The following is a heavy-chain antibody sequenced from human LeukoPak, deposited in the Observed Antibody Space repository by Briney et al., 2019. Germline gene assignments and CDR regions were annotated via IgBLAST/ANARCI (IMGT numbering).Heavy chain of an antibody. CDR2: IRSKAYGGTT. J-gene: IGHJ4*02. CDR1: GFTFGDYA. Sequence: GGSLRLSCTASGFTFGDYAMSWFRQAPGKGLEWVGFIRSKAYGGTTEYAASVKGRFTISRDDSKSIAYLQMNSLKTEDTAVYYCTRDLWGYCSGGSCYFDYWGQGTLGTVSS. D-gene: IGHD2-15*01. V-gene: IGHV3-49*03. CDR3: TRDLWGYCSGGSCYFDY.